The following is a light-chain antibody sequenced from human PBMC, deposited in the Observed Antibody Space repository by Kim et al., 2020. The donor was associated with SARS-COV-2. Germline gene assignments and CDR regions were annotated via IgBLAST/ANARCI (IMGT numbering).Light chain of an antibody. CDR3: HQYNSYPWT. CDR1: HSISSW. CDR2: KAS. V-gene: IGKV1-5*03. Sequence: DIQMTQSPSTLSASVGDRVTITCRASHSISSWLAWYQQKPGKAPKLLIYKASSLESGVPSRFSGSGSGTEFTLTISSLQPDDFATYYSHQYNSYPWTFGQGTKVDIK. J-gene: IGKJ1*01.